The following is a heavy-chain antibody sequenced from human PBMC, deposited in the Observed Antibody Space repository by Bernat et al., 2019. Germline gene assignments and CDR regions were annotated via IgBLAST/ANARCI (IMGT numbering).Heavy chain of an antibody. D-gene: IGHD3-3*01. Sequence: EVQLVESGGGLVQPGGSLRLSCAAPGFTFSSYWMHWVRQAPGKGLVWVSRINSDGSSTSYADSVKGRFTISRDNAKNTLYLQMNSLRAEDTAVYYCARFDFWSGYYNYWGQGTLVTVSS. V-gene: IGHV3-74*01. CDR3: ARFDFWSGYYNY. J-gene: IGHJ4*02. CDR2: INSDGSST. CDR1: GFTFSSYW.